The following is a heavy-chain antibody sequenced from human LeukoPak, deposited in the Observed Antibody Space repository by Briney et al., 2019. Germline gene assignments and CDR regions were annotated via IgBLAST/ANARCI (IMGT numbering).Heavy chain of an antibody. CDR2: IYYSGST. Sequence: SETLSLTCTVSGGSLTPYYWSWIRQPPGKGLEWIGYIYYSGSTNYNPSLKSRVSISVDTSKNQFSLKLSSVTAADTAVYYCARTGSTVTMLYPFDHWGQGTLVTVSS. CDR3: ARTGSTVTMLYPFDH. CDR1: GGSLTPYY. V-gene: IGHV4-59*01. J-gene: IGHJ4*02. D-gene: IGHD4-17*01.